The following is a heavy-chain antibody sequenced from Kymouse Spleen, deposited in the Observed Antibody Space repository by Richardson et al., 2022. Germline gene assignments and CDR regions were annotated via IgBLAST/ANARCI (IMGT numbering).Heavy chain of an antibody. CDR2: ISWNSGSI. Sequence: EVQLVESGGGLVQPGRSLRLSCAASGFTFDDYAMHWVRQAPGKGLEWVSGISWNSGSIGYADSVKGRFTISRDNAKNSLYLQMNSLRAEDTALYYCAKDILY*WCMLNWFDPWGQGTLVTVSS. V-gene: IGHV3-9*01. D-gene: IGHD2-8*01. J-gene: IGHJ5*02. CDR1: GFTFDDYA. CDR3: AKDILY*WCMLNWFDP.